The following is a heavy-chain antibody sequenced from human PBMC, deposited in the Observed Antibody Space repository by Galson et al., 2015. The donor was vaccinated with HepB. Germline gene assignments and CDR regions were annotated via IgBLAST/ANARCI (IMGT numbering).Heavy chain of an antibody. CDR2: ISYDGSNK. CDR3: AREVTTVTQSRGRCFDY. J-gene: IGHJ4*02. Sequence: SLRLSCAASGFTFSSYAMHWVRQAPGKGLEWVAVISYDGSNKYYADSVKGRFTISRDNSKNTLYLQMNSLRAEDTAVYYCAREVTTVTQSRGRCFDYWGQGTLVTVSS. D-gene: IGHD4-17*01. CDR1: GFTFSSYA. V-gene: IGHV3-30-3*01.